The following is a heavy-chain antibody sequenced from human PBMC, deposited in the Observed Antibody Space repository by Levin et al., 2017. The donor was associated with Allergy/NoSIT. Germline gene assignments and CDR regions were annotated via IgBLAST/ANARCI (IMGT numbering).Heavy chain of an antibody. J-gene: IGHJ3*01. Sequence: QTGGSLRLSCAASGFAFSSYSMDWVRQAPGKGLEWVSEISAYDNHIFYADSVKGRFTISRDNPTNTLYLHMSSLRPEDTAIYYCAKTPGNYDYAFDFWGQGTMVTVSS. CDR1: GFAFSSYS. D-gene: IGHD3-16*01. CDR2: ISAYDNHI. V-gene: IGHV3-23*01. CDR3: AKTPGNYDYAFDF.